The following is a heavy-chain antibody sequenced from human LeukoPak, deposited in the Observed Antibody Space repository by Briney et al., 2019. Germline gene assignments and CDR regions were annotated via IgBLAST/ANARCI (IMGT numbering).Heavy chain of an antibody. CDR2: IIPIFGTA. J-gene: IGHJ4*02. D-gene: IGHD5-18*01. CDR1: GGTFSSYA. Sequence: ASVKVSCKASGGTFSSYAISWVRQAPGQGLEWMGGIIPIFGTANYAQKFQGRVTITTDESTSTAYMELSSLRSEDTAVYYCARAGGYSYAPDYWGQGTLATVSS. V-gene: IGHV1-69*05. CDR3: ARAGGYSYAPDY.